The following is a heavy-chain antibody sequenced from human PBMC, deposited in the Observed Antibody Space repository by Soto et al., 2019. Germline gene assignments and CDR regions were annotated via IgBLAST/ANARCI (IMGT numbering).Heavy chain of an antibody. J-gene: IGHJ4*02. CDR2: MYNGGST. V-gene: IGHV4-39*01. Sequence: QLQLQESGPGLVKPSETLSLTCTVSGDSISSSNYYWGWIRQPPGKGLEWIGSMYNGGSTYYNPSLKGRVPISVDTSKNQFSRELSSVTAADTAVYYCASLPVSRRDLDHWGQGTLVTVSS. CDR1: GDSISSSNYY. CDR3: ASLPVSRRDLDH. D-gene: IGHD3-10*01.